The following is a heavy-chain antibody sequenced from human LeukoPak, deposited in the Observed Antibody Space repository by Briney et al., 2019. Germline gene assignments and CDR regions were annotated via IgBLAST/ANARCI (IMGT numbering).Heavy chain of an antibody. CDR2: ISYDGSDK. V-gene: IGHV3-30*18. D-gene: IGHD2-21*02. CDR1: AFTFSNYG. Sequence: PGGSLRLSCAASAFTFSNYGMHWVSQAPGKGLEWVAVISYDGSDKYYADSVKGRFTISRDNSKNTVYLQMNSLRAEDTAVYYCAKDISGGDCPDYWGQGTPVTVSS. CDR3: AKDISGGDCPDY. J-gene: IGHJ4*02.